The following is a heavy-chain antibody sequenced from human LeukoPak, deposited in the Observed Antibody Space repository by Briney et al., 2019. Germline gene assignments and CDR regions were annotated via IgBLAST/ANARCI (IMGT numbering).Heavy chain of an antibody. J-gene: IGHJ5*02. CDR2: IIPIFGTA. CDR3: ARRGISGRYWFDP. Sequence: SVEVSCKASGGTFSSYAISWVRQAPGQGLEWMGGIIPIFGTANYAQKFQGRVTITADESTSTAYMELSSLRSEDTAVYYCARRGISGRYWFDPWGQGTLVTVSS. D-gene: IGHD3-10*01. CDR1: GGTFSSYA. V-gene: IGHV1-69*13.